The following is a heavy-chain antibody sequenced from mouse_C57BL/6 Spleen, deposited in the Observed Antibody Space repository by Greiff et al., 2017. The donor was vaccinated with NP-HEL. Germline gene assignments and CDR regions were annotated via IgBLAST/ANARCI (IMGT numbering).Heavy chain of an antibody. J-gene: IGHJ1*03. CDR3: AREFITPVVRYFDV. D-gene: IGHD1-1*01. CDR1: GYTFTDYY. CDR2: INPYNGGT. V-gene: IGHV1-19*01. Sequence: VQLKQSGPVLVKPGASVKMSCKASGYTFTDYYMNWVKQSHGKSLEWIGVINPYNGGTSYNQKFKGKATLTVDKSSSTAYMELNSLTSEDSAVYYCAREFITPVVRYFDVWGTGTTVTVSS.